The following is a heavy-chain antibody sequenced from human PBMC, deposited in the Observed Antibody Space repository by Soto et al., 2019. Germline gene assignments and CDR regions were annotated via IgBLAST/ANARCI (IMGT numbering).Heavy chain of an antibody. V-gene: IGHV3-21*01. D-gene: IGHD3-3*01. Sequence: GGSLRLSCAASGFTFSSYSMNWVRQAPGKGLEWVSSISSSSSYIYYADSVKGRFTISRDNAKNSLYLQMNSLRAEDTAVYYCASPPGSFWSGYYPYRYFDLWGRGTLVTVSS. J-gene: IGHJ2*01. CDR3: ASPPGSFWSGYYPYRYFDL. CDR2: ISSSSSYI. CDR1: GFTFSSYS.